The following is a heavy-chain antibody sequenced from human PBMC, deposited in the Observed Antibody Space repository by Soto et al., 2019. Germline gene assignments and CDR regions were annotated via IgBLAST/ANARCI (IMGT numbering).Heavy chain of an antibody. CDR2: INAASGNT. D-gene: IGHD2-2*01. Sequence: ASVKVSCKASGYTFTSYAVHWVRHAPGQGLEWMGFINAASGNTKYSQNFQGRVTFNSDTSASAASMEMSSLVSADTAVYFCATSSTRDWADYFYAMDVWGQGTTVTVSS. CDR3: ATSSTRDWADYFYAMDV. V-gene: IGHV1-3*01. CDR1: GYTFTSYA. J-gene: IGHJ6*02.